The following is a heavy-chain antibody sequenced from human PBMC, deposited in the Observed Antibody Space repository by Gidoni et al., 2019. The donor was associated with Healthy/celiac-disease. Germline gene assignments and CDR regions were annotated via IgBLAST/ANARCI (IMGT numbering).Heavy chain of an antibody. D-gene: IGHD3-3*01. J-gene: IGHJ3*02. CDR2: ISGSGGST. Sequence: EVQLLESGGGLVQPGGSLRLSCAASGFTFSSYAMSWVRQAPGKGLEGVSAISGSGGSTYYADSVKGRFTISRDNSKNTLYLQMNSLRAEDTAVYYCAKGIPTEYYDFWSGYYPNDAFDIWGQGTMVTVSS. CDR1: GFTFSSYA. V-gene: IGHV3-23*01. CDR3: AKGIPTEYYDFWSGYYPNDAFDI.